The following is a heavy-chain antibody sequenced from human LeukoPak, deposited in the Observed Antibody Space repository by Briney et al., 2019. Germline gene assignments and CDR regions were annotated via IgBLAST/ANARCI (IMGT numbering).Heavy chain of an antibody. CDR2: IRNDGSKK. J-gene: IGHJ4*02. CDR1: GFSFSDYG. D-gene: IGHD3-16*01. V-gene: IGHV3-30*02. Sequence: PGGSLRLSCGAAGFSFSDYGMHWVRQAPGKGLEWVAFIRNDGSKKYYVDSVKGRFTISRDDSKNMVFLQMYSLRPEDTAVYYCAKASGRSAYGLDYWDQGTLVTVFS. CDR3: AKASGRSAYGLDY.